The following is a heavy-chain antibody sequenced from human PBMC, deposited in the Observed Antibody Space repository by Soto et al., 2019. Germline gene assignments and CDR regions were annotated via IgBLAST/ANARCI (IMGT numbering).Heavy chain of an antibody. V-gene: IGHV4-59*01. CDR3: ARGNPRGGYSYGYAPSTSYYGMDV. CDR1: GGSISSYY. D-gene: IGHD5-18*01. CDR2: IYYSGST. J-gene: IGHJ6*02. Sequence: PSETLSLTCTVSGGSISSYYWSWIRQPPGKGLEWIGYIYYSGSTNYNPSLKSRVTISVDTSKNQFSLKLSSVTAADTAVYYCARGNPRGGYSYGYAPSTSYYGMDVWGQGTTVTVSS.